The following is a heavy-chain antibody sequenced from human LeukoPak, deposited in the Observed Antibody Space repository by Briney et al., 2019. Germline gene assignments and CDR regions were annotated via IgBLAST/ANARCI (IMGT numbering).Heavy chain of an antibody. CDR2: ISYDGSNK. Sequence: PGGSLRPSCAASGFTFSSYAMHWVRQAPGKGLEWVAVISYDGSNKYYADSVKGRSTISSDNSKNTLYLQMNSLRAEDTAVYYCARAYGSGSYSGYYYYGMDVWGQGTTVTVSS. CDR3: ARAYGSGSYSGYYYYGMDV. CDR1: GFTFSSYA. D-gene: IGHD3-10*01. V-gene: IGHV3-30-3*01. J-gene: IGHJ6*02.